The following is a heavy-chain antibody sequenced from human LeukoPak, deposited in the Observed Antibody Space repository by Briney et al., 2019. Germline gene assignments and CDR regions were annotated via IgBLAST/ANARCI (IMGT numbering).Heavy chain of an antibody. CDR2: ISSSGSTI. V-gene: IGHV3-11*01. CDR1: GFTFSDYY. Sequence: GGSLRLSCAASGFTFSDYYMSWIRQAPGKGLEWVSYISSSGSTIYYADSVKGRFTISRDNAKNSLYLQMNSLRAEDTAVYYCARLTAMVTPVNYGMDVWGQGTTVTVSS. CDR3: ARLTAMVTPVNYGMDV. J-gene: IGHJ6*02. D-gene: IGHD5-18*01.